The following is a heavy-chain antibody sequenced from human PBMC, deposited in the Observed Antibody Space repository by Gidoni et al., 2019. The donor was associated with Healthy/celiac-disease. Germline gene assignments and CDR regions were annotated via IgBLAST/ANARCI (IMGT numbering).Heavy chain of an antibody. J-gene: IGHJ5*02. CDR1: GGTFSSYA. CDR3: ARGLTRSVVVTAKGFGWFDP. CDR2: IIPILGIA. Sequence: QVQLVQSGAEVKKPGSSVKVSCKASGGTFSSYAIRWVRQAPGQGLEWMGRIIPILGIANYAQKFQGRVTITADKSTSTAYMELSSQISEDTAVYYCARGLTRSVVVTAKGFGWFDPWGQGTLVTVSS. V-gene: IGHV1-69*04. D-gene: IGHD2-21*02.